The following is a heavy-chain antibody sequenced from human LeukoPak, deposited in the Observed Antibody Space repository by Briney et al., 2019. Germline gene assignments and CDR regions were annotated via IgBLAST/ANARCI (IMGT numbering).Heavy chain of an antibody. D-gene: IGHD2-2*02. CDR2: YEPEDGET. V-gene: IGHV1-24*01. CDR1: GYTLSVLP. J-gene: IGHJ3*02. Sequence: ASVKVSCKPSGYTLSVLPIHWVRQAPGKGLECMGGYEPEDGETFYTQEFQGRVTMTEAISTDTAYMELSILRSDDTDMYYCATRTVPTAIHSAFDIWGQGPMVTASS. CDR3: ATRTVPTAIHSAFDI.